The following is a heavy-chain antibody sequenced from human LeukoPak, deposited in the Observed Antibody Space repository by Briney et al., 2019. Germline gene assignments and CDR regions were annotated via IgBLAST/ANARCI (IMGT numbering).Heavy chain of an antibody. Sequence: HGESLKISCKASGYSSTNYWIGWVRQMPGKGLEWMGIIYPGESDTRYSPSFQGQVTISADKSISTAYLQRSSLQASDTAMYYCATYAGSSSKYFQDWGQGTLVTVSS. CDR2: IYPGESDT. J-gene: IGHJ1*01. V-gene: IGHV5-51*01. CDR1: GYSSTNYW. CDR3: ATYAGSSSKYFQD. D-gene: IGHD3-10*01.